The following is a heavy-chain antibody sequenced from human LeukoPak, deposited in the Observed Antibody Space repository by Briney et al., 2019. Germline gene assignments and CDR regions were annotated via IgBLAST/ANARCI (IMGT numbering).Heavy chain of an antibody. CDR3: ARFSSSAWNDY. Sequence: SETLSLTCTVPGGSVSSGSYYWSWIRQPPGKGLEWIGYIYYSGSTNYNPSLKSRVTISVDTSKNQFSLKLSSVTAADTAVYYCARFSSSAWNDYWGQGTLVTVSS. D-gene: IGHD6-19*01. J-gene: IGHJ4*02. CDR2: IYYSGST. V-gene: IGHV4-61*01. CDR1: GGSVSSGSYY.